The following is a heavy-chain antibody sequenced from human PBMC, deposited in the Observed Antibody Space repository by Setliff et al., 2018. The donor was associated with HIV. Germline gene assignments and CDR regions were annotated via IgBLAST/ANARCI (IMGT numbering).Heavy chain of an antibody. J-gene: IGHJ6*02. Sequence: PSETLSLTCTVSGGSISSSSYYWGWIRQPPGKGLEWIGSIYYSGTTYYNPSLKSRITISVDTSKNQFSLKLNSVTAADTAVYYCASPKERYYYGSGTNVREYYGMDVWGQGTTVTVSS. D-gene: IGHD3-10*01. CDR1: GGSISSSSYY. V-gene: IGHV4-39*07. CDR3: ASPKERYYYGSGTNVREYYGMDV. CDR2: IYYSGTT.